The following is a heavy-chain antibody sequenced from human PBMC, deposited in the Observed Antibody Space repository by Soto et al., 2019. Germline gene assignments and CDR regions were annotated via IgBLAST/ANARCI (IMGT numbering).Heavy chain of an antibody. Sequence: SETLSRTSTVSGSSIYRSNYYWDWIRQPPGKWLEWIGTTYYNGNAYYNPSLKSRVTMSVDTSKNQFSLKLISVTAADTALYYCARHFVAVVIKGWGYWGQGTLVTVS. J-gene: IGHJ4*02. D-gene: IGHD3-22*01. CDR2: TYYNGNA. V-gene: IGHV4-39*01. CDR3: ARHFVAVVIKGWGY. CDR1: GSSIYRSNYY.